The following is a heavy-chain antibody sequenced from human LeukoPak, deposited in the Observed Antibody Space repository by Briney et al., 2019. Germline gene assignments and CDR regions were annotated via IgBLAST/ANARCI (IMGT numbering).Heavy chain of an antibody. Sequence: SETLSLTCAVYGGSFSGYYWSWIRQPPGKGLEWIGEINHSGSTNYNPSLKSRVTISVDTSKNQFSLKLSSVSAADTAVYYCARGVGSYGDYGVRYDASDIWGQGTMVTVSS. CDR2: INHSGST. CDR1: GGSFSGYY. CDR3: ARGVGSYGDYGVRYDASDI. J-gene: IGHJ3*02. V-gene: IGHV4-34*01. D-gene: IGHD4-17*01.